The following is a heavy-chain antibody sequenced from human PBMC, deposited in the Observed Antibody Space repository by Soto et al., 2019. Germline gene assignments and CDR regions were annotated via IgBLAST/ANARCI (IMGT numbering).Heavy chain of an antibody. D-gene: IGHD3-10*01. J-gene: IGHJ3*02. V-gene: IGHV1-69*08. Sequence: QVQLVQSGAEVKKPGSSVKVSCKASGGTFSSYTISWVRQAPGQGLEWMGRIIPILGIANYAQKFQGRVTITADKSTSTAYMELSSLRSEDTAVYYCARDLGLTYYYGSGSFDAFDIWGQGTMVTVSS. CDR2: IIPILGIA. CDR1: GGTFSSYT. CDR3: ARDLGLTYYYGSGSFDAFDI.